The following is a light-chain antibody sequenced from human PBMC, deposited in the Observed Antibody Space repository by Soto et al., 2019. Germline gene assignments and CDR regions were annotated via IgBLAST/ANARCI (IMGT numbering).Light chain of an antibody. V-gene: IGKV3-15*01. Sequence: EILMTQSPATLSVSPGERATLSCRASQSIGSKLAWYQQKPGQAPRLLFYGASSRATGIPARFGASGSGTEFTLTISSLQSEDFAVYSCQQYDNWPPTFGGGTKVDI. CDR3: QQYDNWPPT. CDR2: GAS. J-gene: IGKJ4*01. CDR1: QSIGSK.